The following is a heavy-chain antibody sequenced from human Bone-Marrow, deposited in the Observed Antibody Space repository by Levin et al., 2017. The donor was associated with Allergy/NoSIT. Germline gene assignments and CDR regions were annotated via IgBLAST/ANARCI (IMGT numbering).Heavy chain of an antibody. Sequence: TGGSLRLSCVGSEFTFGAYWMHWVRQAPGKGLVWVSRINSDGITTNYADSVKGRFTISRDNAKNTLYLQMNSLRAEAPGLYYCARSAGVSPIDYCGQGALVAVSS. CDR2: INSDGITT. V-gene: IGHV3-74*01. CDR1: EFTFGAYW. CDR3: ARSAGVSPIDY. D-gene: IGHD6-13*01. J-gene: IGHJ4*02.